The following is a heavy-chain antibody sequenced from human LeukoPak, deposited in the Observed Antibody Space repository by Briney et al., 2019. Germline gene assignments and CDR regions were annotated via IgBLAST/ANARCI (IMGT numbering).Heavy chain of an antibody. CDR1: GFTFSSYS. Sequence: GGSLRLSCAASGFTFSSYSMNWVRQAPGKGLEWVSSISSSSSYIYYADSMKGRVTISRDNAKNSLHLQMNNLRAEDTAVYYCARDAYYYDSRGSPWGQGTLVTVSS. J-gene: IGHJ5*02. CDR2: ISSSSSYI. D-gene: IGHD3-22*01. CDR3: ARDAYYYDSRGSP. V-gene: IGHV3-21*01.